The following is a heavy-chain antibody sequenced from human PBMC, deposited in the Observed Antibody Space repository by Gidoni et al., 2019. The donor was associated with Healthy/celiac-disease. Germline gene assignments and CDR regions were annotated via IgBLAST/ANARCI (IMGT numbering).Heavy chain of an antibody. D-gene: IGHD2-2*01. CDR3: ARDSLYCSSTSCYGLGWYFDL. V-gene: IGHV3-33*01. CDR2: IWYDGSNK. J-gene: IGHJ2*01. CDR1: GFTFISYG. Sequence: QVQLVESGGGVVQPGRSLRLSCAASGFTFISYGMHWVRQAPGKGLEWVAVIWYDGSNKYYADSVKGRFTISRDNSKNTLYLQMNSLRAEDTAVYYCARDSLYCSSTSCYGLGWYFDLWGRGTLVTVSS.